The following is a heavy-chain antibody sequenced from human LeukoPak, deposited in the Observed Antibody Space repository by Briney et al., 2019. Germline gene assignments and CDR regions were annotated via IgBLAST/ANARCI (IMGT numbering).Heavy chain of an antibody. CDR3: ARAGTNLGDYDY. J-gene: IGHJ4*02. CDR1: GGSISSYY. V-gene: IGHV4-59*08. Sequence: SETLSLTCTVSGGSISSYYWTWIRQPPGKGLEWIGYISYSGSTNYNPSLKSRITISVDTSKNQFSLKLSSVTAADTAVYYCARAGTNLGDYDYWGQGTLVTVSS. CDR2: ISYSGST. D-gene: IGHD4-17*01.